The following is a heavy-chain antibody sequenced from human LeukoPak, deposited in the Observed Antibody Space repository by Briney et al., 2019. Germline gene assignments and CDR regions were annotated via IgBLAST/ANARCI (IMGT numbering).Heavy chain of an antibody. Sequence: ASVKASSKASGYTSTSNAMNWCRQPPGQGLEWMGWINTNTGNPTYAQGFTGRFVFSLDTSVSTAYLQISSLKAEDTAVYYCARGLRVTPLDYWGQGTLVTVSS. CDR1: GYTSTSNA. V-gene: IGHV7-4-1*02. D-gene: IGHD2-21*02. CDR2: INTNTGNP. CDR3: ARGLRVTPLDY. J-gene: IGHJ4*02.